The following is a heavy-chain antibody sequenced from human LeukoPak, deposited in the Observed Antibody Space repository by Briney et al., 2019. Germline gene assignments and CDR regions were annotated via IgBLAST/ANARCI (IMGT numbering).Heavy chain of an antibody. CDR2: ITGSGGNT. V-gene: IGHV3-23*01. CDR1: GFTFSNYA. D-gene: IGHD3-9*01. J-gene: IGHJ4*02. Sequence: PGASLRLSCAASGFTFSNYAMSWVRQAPGKGLEWVSAITGSGGNTYYADSVKGQFTISRDNSKNTVFLRMNSLRAEDTAVYYCAKWGDYDVLTGYYVSDYWGQGTLVTVSS. CDR3: AKWGDYDVLTGYYVSDY.